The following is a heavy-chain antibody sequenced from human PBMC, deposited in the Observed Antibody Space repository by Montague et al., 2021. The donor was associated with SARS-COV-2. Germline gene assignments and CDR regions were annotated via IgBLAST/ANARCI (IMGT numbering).Heavy chain of an antibody. D-gene: IGHD6-6*01. CDR3: ARLRSSSNCYVDL. J-gene: IGHJ2*01. CDR2: IYYSGST. V-gene: IGHV4-31*03. Sequence: TLSLTCTVSGGSISSGDYYWSWIRQHPGKGLEWIGYIYYSGSTYYNPSLKSRVTISVDTSKNQFSLKLISVTAADTAVYYCARLRSSSNCYVDLWGRGTPVTVSS. CDR1: GGSISSGDYY.